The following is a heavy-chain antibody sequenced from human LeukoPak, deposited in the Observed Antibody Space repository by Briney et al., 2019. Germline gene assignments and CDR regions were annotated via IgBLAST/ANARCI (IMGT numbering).Heavy chain of an antibody. Sequence: ASVKVSCKASGFTFTGYYMHWVRQAPGRGLEWIGWINPNSGATNFAQNFQGRVTMTRDTSISTAYMELSRLTSDDTAMYYCARQSPQFHYYGVDVWGQGTALTVSS. D-gene: IGHD2-21*01. V-gene: IGHV1-2*02. CDR2: INPNSGAT. J-gene: IGHJ6*02. CDR3: ARQSPQFHYYGVDV. CDR1: GFTFTGYY.